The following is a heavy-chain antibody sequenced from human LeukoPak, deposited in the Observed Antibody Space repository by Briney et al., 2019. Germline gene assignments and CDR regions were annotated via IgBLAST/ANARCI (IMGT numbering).Heavy chain of an antibody. V-gene: IGHV3-74*01. D-gene: IGHD2-2*01. CDR1: GFTLGNFW. CDR2: INGDGSRT. CDR3: ARDFRYVAFDI. Sequence: GGSLRLSCAASGFTLGNFWVYWVRQAPGKGLVWVSRINGDGSRTSNADSVKGRFTIFRDNAKNTVYLQMNGLRVDDTAVYYCARDFRYVAFDIWGQGTMVTVSS. J-gene: IGHJ3*02.